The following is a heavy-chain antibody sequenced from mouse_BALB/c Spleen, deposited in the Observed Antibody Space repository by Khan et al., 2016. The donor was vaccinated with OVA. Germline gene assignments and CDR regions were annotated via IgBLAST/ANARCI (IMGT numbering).Heavy chain of an antibody. D-gene: IGHD6-1*01. V-gene: IGHV9-3-1*01. CDR1: GYTFTNYG. CDR3: ARAASYWFFDV. J-gene: IGHJ1*01. Sequence: QIQLVQSGPELKKPGETVKISCKAAGYTFTNYGMNWVKPAPGKGLKWMGWINTYTGEPTYADDFKGRFAFSLETSANTAYLQINNLKNEDTAACFCARAASYWFFDVWGAGTTDTVSS. CDR2: INTYTGEP.